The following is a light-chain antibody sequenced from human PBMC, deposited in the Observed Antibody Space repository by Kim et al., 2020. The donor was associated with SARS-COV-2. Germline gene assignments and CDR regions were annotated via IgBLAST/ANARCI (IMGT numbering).Light chain of an antibody. V-gene: IGKV1-5*03. CDR3: QQYLTYPYT. J-gene: IGKJ2*01. CDR1: QTITIW. CDR2: KAS. Sequence: SESLGDRVSNACRASQTITIWLAWFQQKPGKAPKLLIYKASHLESGVPSRFSGSGSGTEFTLTISSLQPDDFATYYCQQYLTYPYTFGQGTKLEI.